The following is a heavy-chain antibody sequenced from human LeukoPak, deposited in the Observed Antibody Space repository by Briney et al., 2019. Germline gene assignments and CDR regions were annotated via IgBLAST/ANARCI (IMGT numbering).Heavy chain of an antibody. Sequence: GGSLRLSCAAPGFTFGSYWMSWVRQAPGKGLEWVANIKQDGSEKYYVDSVKGRFTISRDNAKNSLYLQMNSLRAEDTAVYYCARDYYDSSGYYHVGYFDYWGQGTLVTVSS. CDR1: GFTFGSYW. D-gene: IGHD3-22*01. CDR3: ARDYYDSSGYYHVGYFDY. CDR2: IKQDGSEK. V-gene: IGHV3-7*01. J-gene: IGHJ4*02.